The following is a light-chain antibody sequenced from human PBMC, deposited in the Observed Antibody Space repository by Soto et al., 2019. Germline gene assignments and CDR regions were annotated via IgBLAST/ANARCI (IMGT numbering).Light chain of an antibody. Sequence: QSVLTQPPSVSGAPGQRVTISCTGSSSNIGAGYDVHWYQQLPGTAPKLLIYGNSNRPSGVPDRFSGSKSGTSASQAITGLQAEDEADYYCQSYDSSLSGGVFGGGTKLTVL. V-gene: IGLV1-40*01. CDR3: QSYDSSLSGGV. J-gene: IGLJ3*02. CDR2: GNS. CDR1: SSNIGAGYD.